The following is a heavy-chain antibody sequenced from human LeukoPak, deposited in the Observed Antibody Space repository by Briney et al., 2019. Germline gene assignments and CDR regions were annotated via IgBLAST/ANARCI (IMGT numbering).Heavy chain of an antibody. J-gene: IGHJ4*02. V-gene: IGHV3-23*01. D-gene: IGHD3-10*01. CDR1: GFTFSSYA. CDR3: AKVLRRTLLWFGESRFDY. CDR2: ISGSGGST. Sequence: GGSLRLSCAASGFTFSSYAMSWVHQAPGKGLEWVSAISGSGGSTYYADSVKGRFTISRDNSKNTLYLQMNSLRAEDTAVYYCAKVLRRTLLWFGESRFDYWGQGTLVTVSS.